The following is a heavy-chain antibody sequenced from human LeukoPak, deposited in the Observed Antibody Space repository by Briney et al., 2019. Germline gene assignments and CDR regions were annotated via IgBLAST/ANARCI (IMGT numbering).Heavy chain of an antibody. CDR2: ISHDGTTT. CDR3: TRDKHSILYDL. Sequence: AGSLCLSCAASGSTFSSYVMHWVRQVQGQGLVWVSRISHDGTTTTYEDPVKGRFTIFTDNAKNNLYLQMVSLTAEDTALYYCTRDKHSILYDLWGQGTLVTVSS. D-gene: IGHD2-8*01. CDR1: GSTFSSYV. V-gene: IGHV3-74*03. J-gene: IGHJ4*02.